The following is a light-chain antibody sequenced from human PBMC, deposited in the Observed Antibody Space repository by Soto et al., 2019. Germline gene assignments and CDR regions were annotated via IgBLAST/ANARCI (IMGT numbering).Light chain of an antibody. V-gene: IGKV1-33*01. Sequence: DIQMTQSPSSLSASVGDRVTITCQASQDISNYLNWYQKKPGKAPKLLLSDPSNLETGVPSRFSGSGSGTDFTFTITSLQPEDIATYYCQQYDNLPLTFGGGTKVEIK. J-gene: IGKJ4*01. CDR3: QQYDNLPLT. CDR1: QDISNY. CDR2: DPS.